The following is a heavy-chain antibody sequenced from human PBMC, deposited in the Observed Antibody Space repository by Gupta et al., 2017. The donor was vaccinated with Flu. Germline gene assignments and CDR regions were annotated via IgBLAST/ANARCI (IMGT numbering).Heavy chain of an antibody. V-gene: IGHV3-7*01. Sequence: EVQLVESGGGLVQPGGSLRLSCAASGFTFSSYWMSWVRQAPGKGLEWVANIKQDGSEKYYVDSVKGRFTISRDNAKNSLYLQMNSLRAEDTAVYYCARARTTVTTPFDYWGQGTLVTVSS. D-gene: IGHD4-17*01. CDR1: GFTFSSYW. J-gene: IGHJ4*02. CDR3: ARARTTVTTPFDY. CDR2: IKQDGSEK.